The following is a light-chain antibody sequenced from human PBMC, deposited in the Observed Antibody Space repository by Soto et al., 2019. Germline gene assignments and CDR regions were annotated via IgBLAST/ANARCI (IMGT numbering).Light chain of an antibody. CDR1: QSVSSN. CDR3: QQYNNWPPLT. CDR2: GAS. Sequence: EIVMTQSPATLSVSSGERATLSCRASQSVSSNLAWYQQKPGQAPRLLIYGASTRATGIPARFSGSGSGTEVTLTINSLQSEDFSVYYCQQYNNWPPLTFGGGTKVEIK. J-gene: IGKJ4*01. V-gene: IGKV3-15*01.